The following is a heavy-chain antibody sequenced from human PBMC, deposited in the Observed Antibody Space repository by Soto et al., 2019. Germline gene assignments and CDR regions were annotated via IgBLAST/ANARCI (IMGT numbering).Heavy chain of an antibody. CDR3: VIRRDYFXX. Sequence: EVQLLESGGGLVQPGGSLRLSCAASGFTFSSYAMSWVRQAPGKGLEWVSAISGSGGSTYYADSVKGRFTISRDNSKNTLYLQMNSLXXXXXXXXXXVIRRDYFXXXGQG. D-gene: IGHD3-10*01. V-gene: IGHV3-23*01. J-gene: IGHJ4*02. CDR2: ISGSGGST. CDR1: GFTFSSYA.